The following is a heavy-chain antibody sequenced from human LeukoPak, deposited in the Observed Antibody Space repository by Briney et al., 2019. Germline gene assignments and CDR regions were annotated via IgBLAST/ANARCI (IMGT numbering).Heavy chain of an antibody. Sequence: GGSLRLSCAASGLTFSSYAMDWVRQAPGKGVEWISYISSGSSSIYYADSVKGRFTISRDNAKNSLYLQMNSLRAEDTAVYYCARDFGQSYGMDVWGQGTTVTVSS. CDR2: ISSGSSSI. D-gene: IGHD3-3*01. CDR3: ARDFGQSYGMDV. J-gene: IGHJ6*02. V-gene: IGHV3-48*04. CDR1: GLTFSSYA.